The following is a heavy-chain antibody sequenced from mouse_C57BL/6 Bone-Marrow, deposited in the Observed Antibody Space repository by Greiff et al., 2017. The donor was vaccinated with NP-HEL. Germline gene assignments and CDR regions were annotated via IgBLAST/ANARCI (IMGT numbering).Heavy chain of an antibody. J-gene: IGHJ2*01. CDR1: GYAFSSSW. CDR3: ASSLYYYGSRGYFDY. D-gene: IGHD1-1*01. CDR2: IYPGDGDT. V-gene: IGHV1-82*01. Sequence: QVQLKQSGPELVKPGASVKISCKASGYAFSSSWMNWVKQRPGKGLEWIGRIYPGDGDTNYNGKFKGKATLTADKSSSTAYMQRSSLTSEDSAVYFCASSLYYYGSRGYFDYWGQGTTLTVSS.